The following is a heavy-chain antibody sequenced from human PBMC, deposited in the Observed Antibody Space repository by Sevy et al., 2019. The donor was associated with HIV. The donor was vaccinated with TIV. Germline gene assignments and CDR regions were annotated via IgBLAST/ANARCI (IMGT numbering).Heavy chain of an antibody. CDR1: GYTFSDYY. Sequence: ASVKVSCKASGYTFSDYYIHWVRQAPGQGLEWMAWINPNDGVTHYAQRFQGGVTLTRDTSVSTAYMDLRGLRYDDTAIYYCARLTTRPTSDLYGMDAWGQGTPVTVSS. CDR2: INPNDGVT. J-gene: IGHJ6*02. D-gene: IGHD4-17*01. V-gene: IGHV1-2*02. CDR3: ARLTTRPTSDLYGMDA.